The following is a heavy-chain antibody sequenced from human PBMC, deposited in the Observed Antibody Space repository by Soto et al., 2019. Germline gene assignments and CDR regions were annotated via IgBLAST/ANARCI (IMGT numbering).Heavy chain of an antibody. D-gene: IGHD1-1*01. V-gene: IGHV3-30*18. J-gene: IGHJ4*02. CDR3: AKDGDWNPPIYFDY. CDR1: GFTFSSYG. Sequence: GGSLRLSCAASGFTFSSYGMHWVRQAPGKGLEWVAVISYDGSNKYYADSVKGRFTISRDNSKNTLYLQMNSLRAEDTAVYYCAKDGDWNPPIYFDYWGQGTLVTVSS. CDR2: ISYDGSNK.